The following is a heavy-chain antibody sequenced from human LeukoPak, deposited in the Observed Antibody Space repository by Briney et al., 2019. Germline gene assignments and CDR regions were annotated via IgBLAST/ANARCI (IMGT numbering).Heavy chain of an antibody. CDR2: IKSKTDGGTT. CDR3: GVTMVRGDDFDY. CDR1: GFTFSNAW. Sequence: PGGSLRLSCAASGFTFSNAWMSWVRQAPGKGREWVGRIKSKTDGGTTDYAAPVKGRFTISRDDSKNTLYLQMNSLKTEDTAVYYCGVTMVRGDDFDYWGQGTLVTVSS. D-gene: IGHD3-10*01. J-gene: IGHJ4*02. V-gene: IGHV3-15*01.